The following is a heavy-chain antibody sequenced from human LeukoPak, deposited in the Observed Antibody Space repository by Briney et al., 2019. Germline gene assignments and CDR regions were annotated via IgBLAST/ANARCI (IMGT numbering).Heavy chain of an antibody. J-gene: IGHJ4*02. CDR2: ISYDGSNK. V-gene: IGHV3-30*18. CDR3: AKARQLWSTYYFDY. D-gene: IGHD5-18*01. Sequence: GRSLRLSCAASGFTSSSYGMHWVRQAPGKGLEWVAVISYDGSNKYYADSVKGRFTISRDNSKNTLYLQMNSLRAEDTAVYYCAKARQLWSTYYFDYWGQGTLVTVSS. CDR1: GFTSSSYG.